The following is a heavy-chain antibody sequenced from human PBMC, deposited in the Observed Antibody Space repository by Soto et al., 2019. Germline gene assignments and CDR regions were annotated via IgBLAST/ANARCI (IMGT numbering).Heavy chain of an antibody. Sequence: SETLSLTCTVSGGSISSYYWSWIRQPAGKGLEWIGRIYTSGSTNYNPSLKSRVTMSVDTSKNQFSLNLSSVTAAADTAVYYCARDRITLANDAFDIWGQGTMITVSS. V-gene: IGHV4-4*07. CDR2: IYTSGST. D-gene: IGHD3-10*01. CDR3: ARDRITLANDAFDI. J-gene: IGHJ3*02. CDR1: GGSISSYY.